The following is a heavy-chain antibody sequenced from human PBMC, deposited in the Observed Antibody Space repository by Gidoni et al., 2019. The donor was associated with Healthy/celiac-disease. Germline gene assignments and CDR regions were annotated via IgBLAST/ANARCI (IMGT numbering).Heavy chain of an antibody. Sequence: QITLKESGPTLVKPTQTLTLTCPFSGFSLSTSGVGVGWIRQPPGKALEWLALIYWDDDKRYSPSLKSRLTITKDTSKNQVVLTMTNMDPVDTATYYCAHGAYGSGSYYKSRSSRWSNWFDPWGQGTLVTVSS. J-gene: IGHJ5*02. D-gene: IGHD3-10*01. V-gene: IGHV2-5*02. CDR1: GFSLSTSGVG. CDR3: AHGAYGSGSYYKSRSSRWSNWFDP. CDR2: IYWDDDK.